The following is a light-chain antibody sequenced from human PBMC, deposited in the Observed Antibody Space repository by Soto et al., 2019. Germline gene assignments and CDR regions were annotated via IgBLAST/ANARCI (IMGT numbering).Light chain of an antibody. J-gene: IGKJ1*01. CDR3: LQNYSWPWT. CDR2: RIF. V-gene: IGKV3-15*01. CDR1: QSVSGY. Sequence: EIVMTQSPGTVSVFPGEXVTLSCRASQSVSGYLDWFHQKPGQAPRLVLLRIFTRAIGVPARFSGSGSETEFTLTISGLQSEDSGVYYCLQNYSWPWTFGQGTKVDIK.